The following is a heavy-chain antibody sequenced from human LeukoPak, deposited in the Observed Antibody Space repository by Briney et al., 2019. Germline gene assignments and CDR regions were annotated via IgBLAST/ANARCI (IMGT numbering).Heavy chain of an antibody. D-gene: IGHD3-10*01. CDR1: GGSISSYY. Sequence: PSETLSLTCTVSGGSISSYYWSWIRQPPGKGLEWIGYIYYSGSTNYNPSLKSRVTISVDTSKNQFSLKLSSVTAADTAVYYCARGSLTMVRGVITSYGMDVWGQGTTVTVSS. V-gene: IGHV4-59*08. J-gene: IGHJ6*02. CDR2: IYYSGST. CDR3: ARGSLTMVRGVITSYGMDV.